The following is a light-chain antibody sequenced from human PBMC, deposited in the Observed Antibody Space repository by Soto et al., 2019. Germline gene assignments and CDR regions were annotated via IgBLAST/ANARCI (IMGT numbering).Light chain of an antibody. Sequence: EITMTQSPATLPVSPGERATLSCRASQSVSSNLAWYQQKPGQAPRLLIYGASTRATGIPARFSGSGSGTEFTLTISSLQSEDFAVYYCQHYNNWPPWTFGQGTKVDIK. V-gene: IGKV3-15*01. CDR3: QHYNNWPPWT. J-gene: IGKJ1*01. CDR2: GAS. CDR1: QSVSSN.